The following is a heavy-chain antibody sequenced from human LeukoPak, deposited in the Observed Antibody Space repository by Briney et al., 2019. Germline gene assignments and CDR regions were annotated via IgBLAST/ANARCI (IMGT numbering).Heavy chain of an antibody. D-gene: IGHD1-26*01. Sequence: ASVKVSCKTSGYPFINYDINWVRQASGQGLEWMGWMRPNSGKIGYAQKFQGRITMTRNISISTAYMELSSLRFDDTAVYFCARERGGQAGSYFPSWGQGALVTVSS. CDR2: MRPNSGKI. J-gene: IGHJ4*02. V-gene: IGHV1-8*01. CDR3: ARERGGQAGSYFPS. CDR1: GYPFINYD.